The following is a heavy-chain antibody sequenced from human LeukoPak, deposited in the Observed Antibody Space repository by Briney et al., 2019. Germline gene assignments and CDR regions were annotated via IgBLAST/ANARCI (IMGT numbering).Heavy chain of an antibody. Sequence: GGSLRLSCAASGFTVSSNYMSWVRQAPGKGLEWVSVIYSGGSTYYADSVKGRFTISRDNSKNTLYLQMNSLRAEDTAVYYCARDRYSGYENDYWGQGTLVTVSS. J-gene: IGHJ4*02. CDR3: ARDRYSGYENDY. V-gene: IGHV3-53*01. D-gene: IGHD5-12*01. CDR1: GFTVSSNY. CDR2: IYSGGST.